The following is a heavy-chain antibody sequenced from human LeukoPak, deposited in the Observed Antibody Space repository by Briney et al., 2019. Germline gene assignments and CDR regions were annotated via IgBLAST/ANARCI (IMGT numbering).Heavy chain of an antibody. CDR2: IYYSGST. D-gene: IGHD3-22*01. CDR1: GGSISSGGYY. Sequence: SQTLSLTCTVSGGSISSGGYYWSWIRQHPGKGLEWIGYIYYSGSTYYNPSLKSRVTISVDTSKNQFSLKLSSVTAADTAVYYCARGVLVRITMIPRDNVAFDIWGQGTMVTVSS. J-gene: IGHJ3*02. V-gene: IGHV4-31*03. CDR3: ARGVLVRITMIPRDNVAFDI.